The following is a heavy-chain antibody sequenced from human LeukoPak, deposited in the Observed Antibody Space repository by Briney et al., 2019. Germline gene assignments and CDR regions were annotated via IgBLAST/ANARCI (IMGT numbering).Heavy chain of an antibody. CDR2: IISHGGNT. J-gene: IGHJ6*03. D-gene: IGHD1-26*01. CDR3: ARVKMGATVSNYYYYYMDV. V-gene: IGHV3-64*01. CDR1: GFTFSGYT. Sequence: GGSLRLSCAASGFTFSGYTMHWVRQAPGKGLEYVSAIISHGGNTHYTNSVKGRFTISRDNSENTLYLQMGSLRADDMAVYHCARVKMGATVSNYYYYYMDVWGKGTTVTVSS.